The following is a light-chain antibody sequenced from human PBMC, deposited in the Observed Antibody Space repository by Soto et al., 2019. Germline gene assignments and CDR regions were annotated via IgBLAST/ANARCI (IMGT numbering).Light chain of an antibody. J-gene: IGKJ3*01. CDR1: QNVNKW. V-gene: IGKV1-5*01. Sequence: DIQMTQSPSTLSASVGDRVTITCLANQNVNKWLAWYQQKPGEAPPVLIYDASTLKGGVPSRFSGSGSGTEFTLTISSLQPDDFAFYYCQQYSRYSFTFGPGPKVEI. CDR2: DAS. CDR3: QQYSRYSFT.